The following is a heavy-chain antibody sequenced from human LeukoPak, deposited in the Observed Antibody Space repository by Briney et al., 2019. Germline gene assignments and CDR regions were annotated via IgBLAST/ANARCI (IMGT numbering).Heavy chain of an antibody. J-gene: IGHJ6*02. Sequence: SETLSLTCTVSGGSISSYYWSWIRQPAGKGLEWIGRIYTSGSTNYNPSLKSRVTMSVDTSKNRFSLKLSSVTAADTAVYYCARGGHPAATLYYYGMDVWGQGTTVTVSS. CDR2: IYTSGST. V-gene: IGHV4-4*07. D-gene: IGHD2-15*01. CDR3: ARGGHPAATLYYYGMDV. CDR1: GGSISSYY.